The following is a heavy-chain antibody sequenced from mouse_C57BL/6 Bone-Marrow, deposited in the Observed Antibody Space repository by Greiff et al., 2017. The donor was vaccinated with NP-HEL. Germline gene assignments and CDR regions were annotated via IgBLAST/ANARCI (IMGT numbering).Heavy chain of an antibody. CDR3: ARCYDYDDWFAY. J-gene: IGHJ3*01. V-gene: IGHV1-74*01. CDR1: GYTFTSYW. Sequence: QVQLQQPGAELVKPGASVKVSCKASGYTFTSYWMHWVKQRPGQGLEWIGRIHPSDSDTNYNQKFKGKATLTVDKSSSTAYMQLSSLTYEDSAVYYCARCYDYDDWFAYWGQGTLVTVSA. CDR2: IHPSDSDT. D-gene: IGHD2-4*01.